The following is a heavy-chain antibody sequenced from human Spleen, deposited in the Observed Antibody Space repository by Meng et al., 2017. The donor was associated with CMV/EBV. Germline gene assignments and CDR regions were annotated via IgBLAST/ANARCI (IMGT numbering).Heavy chain of an antibody. D-gene: IGHD3-9*01. CDR1: GDSISASSHF. V-gene: IGHV4-39*07. CDR3: ARSTRYFDWVL. Sequence: SETLSLTCTVSGDSISASSHFWGWIRQPPGKGLEWLGSIYYTGTTYHNPSLKIRVPISIDTSKNQFFLRLSSVTAADTAVYFCARSTRYFDWVLWGQGTTVTVSS. CDR2: IYYTGTT. J-gene: IGHJ6*02.